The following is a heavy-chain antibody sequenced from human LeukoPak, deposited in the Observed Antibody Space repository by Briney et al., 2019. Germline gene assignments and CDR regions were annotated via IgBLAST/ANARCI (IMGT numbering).Heavy chain of an antibody. Sequence: GGSLRLSCTASGFTFGDYAMSWVRQAPGKGLEWVGFIRSKAYGGTTEYAASVKGRFTISRDDSKSIAYLQMNSLKTEDTAVYYCTRGCSSTSCYVIAAFDIWGQGTMVTVSS. D-gene: IGHD2-2*01. CDR2: IRSKAYGGTT. V-gene: IGHV3-49*04. CDR3: TRGCSSTSCYVIAAFDI. J-gene: IGHJ3*02. CDR1: GFTFGDYA.